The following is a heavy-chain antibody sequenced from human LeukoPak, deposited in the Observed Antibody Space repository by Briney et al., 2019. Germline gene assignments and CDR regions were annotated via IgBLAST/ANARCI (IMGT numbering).Heavy chain of an antibody. J-gene: IGHJ4*02. CDR1: GGSFSGYY. CDR3: ARASRAYGISWPPDY. D-gene: IGHD6-13*01. Sequence: SETLSLTCAVYGGSFSGYYWSWIRQPPGKGLEWIGEINHSGSTNYNPSLKSRATISVDTSKNQFSLKLSSVTAADTAVYYCARASRAYGISWPPDYWGQGTLVTVSS. V-gene: IGHV4-34*01. CDR2: INHSGST.